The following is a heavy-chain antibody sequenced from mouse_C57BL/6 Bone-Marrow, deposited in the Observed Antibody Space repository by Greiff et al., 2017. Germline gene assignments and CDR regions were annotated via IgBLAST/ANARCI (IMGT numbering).Heavy chain of an antibody. V-gene: IGHV1-81*01. CDR1: GYTFTSYG. CDR3: AMRAYGSYWYFDV. Sequence: QIQLQQSGAELARPGASVKLSCKASGYTFTSYGISWVKQRTGQGLEWIGEIYPRSGNTYYNEKFKGKATLTADKSSSTAYMELRCLTSEDSAVYFCAMRAYGSYWYFDVWGTGTTVTVSS. J-gene: IGHJ1*03. CDR2: IYPRSGNT. D-gene: IGHD1-1*01.